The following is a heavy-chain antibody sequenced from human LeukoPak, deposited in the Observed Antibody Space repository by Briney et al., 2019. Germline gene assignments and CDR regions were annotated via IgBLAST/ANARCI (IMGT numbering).Heavy chain of an antibody. CDR2: IIPIFGTA. J-gene: IGHJ5*02. CDR1: GYTFTSYG. CDR3: ARGDWFDP. V-gene: IGHV1-69*13. Sequence: SVKVSCKASGYTFTSYGISWVRQAPGQGLEWMGGIIPIFGTANYAQKFQGRVTITADESTSTAYMELGSLRSEDTAVYYCARGDWFDPWGQGTLVTVSS.